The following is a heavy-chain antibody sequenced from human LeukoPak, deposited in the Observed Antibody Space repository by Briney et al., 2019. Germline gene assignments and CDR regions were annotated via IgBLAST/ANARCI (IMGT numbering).Heavy chain of an antibody. D-gene: IGHD3-16*01. CDR2: INPNSGGT. Sequence: GASVKVSCKASGYTFTGYYMHWVRQAPGQGLEWMGWINPNSGGTNYAQKFQGRVTMTRDTSISTAYMELSRLRSDDTAVYYCARTIMGREKRYYSDYWGQGTLVTVSS. V-gene: IGHV1-2*02. J-gene: IGHJ4*02. CDR1: GYTFTGYY. CDR3: ARTIMGREKRYYSDY.